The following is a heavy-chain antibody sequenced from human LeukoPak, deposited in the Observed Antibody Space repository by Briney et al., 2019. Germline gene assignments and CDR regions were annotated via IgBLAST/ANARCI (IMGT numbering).Heavy chain of an antibody. V-gene: IGHV1-3*01. D-gene: IGHD5-24*01. Sequence: ASVKVSCKASGYNFTSYAMHWVRQAPGQRLEWMGWINAGTGNTKYSQKFQGRVTITRDTSASTVYMEVSSLRSEDTAVYYCARDRVTNGYNPGGYWGQGTLVTVSS. CDR1: GYNFTSYA. CDR2: INAGTGNT. CDR3: ARDRVTNGYNPGGY. J-gene: IGHJ4*02.